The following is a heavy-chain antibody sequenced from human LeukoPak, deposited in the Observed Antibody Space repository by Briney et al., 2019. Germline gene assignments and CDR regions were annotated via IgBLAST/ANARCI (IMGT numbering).Heavy chain of an antibody. D-gene: IGHD3-22*01. V-gene: IGHV3-7*03. CDR2: IKQDGSEK. Sequence: GGSLRLSCTVSGFTLSNFWMAWVRQAPGKGLEWVANIKQDGSEKYYADSVKGRFTISRDNSKNTLYLQMNSLRAEDTAVYYCAKERSLYYYDSSGYYGRYFDLWGRGTLVTVSS. CDR3: AKERSLYYYDSSGYYGRYFDL. J-gene: IGHJ2*01. CDR1: GFTLSNFW.